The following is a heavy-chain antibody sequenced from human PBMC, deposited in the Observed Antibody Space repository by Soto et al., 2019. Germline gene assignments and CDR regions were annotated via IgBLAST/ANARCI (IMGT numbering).Heavy chain of an antibody. CDR1: GGSISSYY. D-gene: IGHD1-26*01. J-gene: IGHJ4*02. Sequence: SETLSLTCTVSGGSISSYYWSWIRQPPGKGLEWIGYIYYSGSTNYNPSLKSRVTISVDTSKNQFSLKLSSVTAADTAVYYCASLPMGATYYFDYWGQGTLVTVSS. CDR3: ASLPMGATYYFDY. V-gene: IGHV4-59*08. CDR2: IYYSGST.